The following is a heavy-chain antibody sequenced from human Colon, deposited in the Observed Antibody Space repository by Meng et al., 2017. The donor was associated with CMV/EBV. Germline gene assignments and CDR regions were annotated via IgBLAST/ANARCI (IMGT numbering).Heavy chain of an antibody. CDR1: GCTFTDYY. CDR2: IDPKSGGT. V-gene: IGHV1-2*02. J-gene: IGHJ4*02. Sequence: ASVKVSCKPSGCTFTDYYIHWVRQAPGQGLEWMGWIDPKSGGTKYPQTFQGRVTMTRDTSMTTAYLELSRLRSDDTAIYYCARSEFWNSFYNHIDFDSWGQGTLVTVSS. CDR3: ARSEFWNSFYNHIDFDS. D-gene: IGHD3/OR15-3a*01.